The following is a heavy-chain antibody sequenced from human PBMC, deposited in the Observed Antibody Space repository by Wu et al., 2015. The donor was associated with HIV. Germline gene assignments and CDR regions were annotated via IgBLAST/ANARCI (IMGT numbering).Heavy chain of an antibody. Sequence: QVQLVQSGAEVKKPGSSVKVSCKALGGTFSNYAITWVRQAPGQGLEWMGGIIPIFGTANYAQKFQGRVTITADESTSTAYMELSSLRSEDTAVYYCVLAGDRIDSFSMVYWGQGTLVTVSS. V-gene: IGHV1-69*12. CDR3: VLAGDRIDSFSMVY. CDR2: IIPIFGTA. J-gene: IGHJ4*02. CDR1: GGTFSNYA. D-gene: IGHD3-10*01.